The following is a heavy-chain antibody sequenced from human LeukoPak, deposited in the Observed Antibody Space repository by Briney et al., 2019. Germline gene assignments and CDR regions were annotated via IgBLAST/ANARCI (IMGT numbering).Heavy chain of an antibody. CDR1: GYSFTSYW. CDR2: IYPGDSDT. D-gene: IGHD3-22*01. J-gene: IGHJ3*02. V-gene: IGHV5-51*01. CDR3: ATGYYYDSSGYYDAFDI. Sequence: GESLKISCKGSGYSFTSYWIGWVRQVPGKGLEWMGIIYPGDSDTRYSPSFQGQVTISADKSISTAYLQWSSLKASDTAMYYCATGYYYDSSGYYDAFDIWGQGTMVTVSS.